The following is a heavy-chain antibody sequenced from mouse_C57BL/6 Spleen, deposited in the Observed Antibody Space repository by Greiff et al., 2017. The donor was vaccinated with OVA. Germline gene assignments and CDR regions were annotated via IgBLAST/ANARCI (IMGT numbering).Heavy chain of an antibody. V-gene: IGHV1-15*01. CDR3: TRDSLNRYYAMDY. CDR1: GYTFTDYE. J-gene: IGHJ4*01. Sequence: QVHVKQSGAELVRPGASVTLSCKASGYTFTDYEMHWVKQTPVHGLEWIGAIDPETGGTAYNQKFKGKAILTADKSSSTAYMELRSLTSEDSAVYYCTRDSLNRYYAMDYWGQGTSVTVSS. CDR2: IDPETGGT. D-gene: IGHD6-2*01.